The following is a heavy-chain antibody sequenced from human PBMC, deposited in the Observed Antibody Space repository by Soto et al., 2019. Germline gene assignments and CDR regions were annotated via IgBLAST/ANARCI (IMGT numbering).Heavy chain of an antibody. CDR1: AYSFTTYH. D-gene: IGHD2-2*01. V-gene: IGHV1-46*01. CDR2: INPDAGAT. CDR3: ARGDIVLVPASEGNWFDP. J-gene: IGHJ5*02. Sequence: QVQLVQSGAEVKKPGASVTVSCKASAYSFTTYHIHWVRQAPGQGLEWMGLINPDAGATNYAQRSQGRLRLTRDTSTSTGYMELRSLTFDDTAVYYCARGDIVLVPASEGNWFDPWGQGTLVTVSS.